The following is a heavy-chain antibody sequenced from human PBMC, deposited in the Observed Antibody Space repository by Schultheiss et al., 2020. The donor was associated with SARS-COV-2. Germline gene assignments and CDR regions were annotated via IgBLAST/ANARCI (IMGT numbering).Heavy chain of an antibody. CDR3: AREATGTYYYYYMDV. J-gene: IGHJ6*03. Sequence: GESLKISCAASGFTFSSYSMNWVRQAPGKGLEWVSYISSSSSTIYYADSVKGRFTISRDNAKNSLYLQMNSLRDEDTAVYYCAREATGTYYYYYMDVWGKGTTVTVSS. CDR1: GFTFSSYS. D-gene: IGHD1-1*01. CDR2: ISSSSSTI. V-gene: IGHV3-48*02.